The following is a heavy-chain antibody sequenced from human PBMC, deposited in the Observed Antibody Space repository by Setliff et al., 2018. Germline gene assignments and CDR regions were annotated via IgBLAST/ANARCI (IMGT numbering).Heavy chain of an antibody. J-gene: IGHJ6*03. Sequence: QPGGSLRLSCAASGFTFSSYAMSWVRQAPGKGLEWVSAISGSGGSTYYADSVKGRFTISRDNSKNTLYLQMNSLRAEDTAVYYCAKDVPFLEWLPRGLYYYYYYYYMDVWGKGTTVTVSS. V-gene: IGHV3-23*01. CDR2: ISGSGGST. CDR3: AKDVPFLEWLPRGLYYYYYYYYMDV. D-gene: IGHD3-3*02. CDR1: GFTFSSYA.